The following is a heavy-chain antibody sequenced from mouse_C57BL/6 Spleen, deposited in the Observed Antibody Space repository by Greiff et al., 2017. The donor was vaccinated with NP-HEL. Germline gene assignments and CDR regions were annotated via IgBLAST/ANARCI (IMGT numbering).Heavy chain of an antibody. CDR1: GFTFSSYA. CDR2: ISDGGSYT. J-gene: IGHJ2*01. D-gene: IGHD4-1*01. V-gene: IGHV5-4*01. Sequence: GQLVESGGGLVKPGGSLKLSCAASGFTFSSYAMSWVRQTPEKRLEWVATISDGGSYTYYPDNVKGRFTISRDNAKNNLYLQMSHLKSEDTAMYYCARNWDDFDYWGQGTTLTVSS. CDR3: ARNWDDFDY.